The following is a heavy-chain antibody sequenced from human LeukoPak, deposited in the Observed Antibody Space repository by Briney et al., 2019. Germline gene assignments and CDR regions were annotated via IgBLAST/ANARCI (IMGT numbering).Heavy chain of an antibody. CDR3: ARAGSSYEDGFDD. V-gene: IGHV3-30*02. CDR1: GLIFSSYG. D-gene: IGHD5-12*01. J-gene: IGHJ4*02. CDR2: IRYDGSNK. Sequence: GGSLTLSCAVSGLIFSSYGMHWVRQAPGKGLEWVAFIRYDGSNKYYADSVKGRFTISRDNSKNTLYLQMNSLRAEDTAVYYCARAGSSYEDGFDDGGQGTLVTVSS.